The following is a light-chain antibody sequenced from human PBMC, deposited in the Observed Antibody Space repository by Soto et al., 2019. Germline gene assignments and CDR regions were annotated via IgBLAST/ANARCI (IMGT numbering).Light chain of an antibody. Sequence: QSVLTQPPSASGTPGQRVTLSCSGSSSNIGSNYVYWYQQLPGTAPKLLIYRNNQRPSGVPDRFSGSKSGTSASLAISGLRSEDEADYYCAAWDDSLWSEVFGGGTKLTVL. V-gene: IGLV1-47*01. J-gene: IGLJ2*01. CDR3: AAWDDSLWSEV. CDR2: RNN. CDR1: SSNIGSNY.